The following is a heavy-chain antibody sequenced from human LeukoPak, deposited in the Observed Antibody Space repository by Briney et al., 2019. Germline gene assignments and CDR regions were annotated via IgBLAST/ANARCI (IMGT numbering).Heavy chain of an antibody. CDR1: GGSISSGSYY. CDR2: IYTSGST. V-gene: IGHV4-61*02. Sequence: PSETLSLTCTVSGGSISSGSYYWTWLRQPAGTGLEWIGRIYTSGSTNYNPSLKSRVTISVDTSKNQFSLKLSSVTAADTAVYYCARDDLLDSSGYLLGYWGQGTLVTVSS. J-gene: IGHJ4*02. CDR3: ARDDLLDSSGYLLGY. D-gene: IGHD3-22*01.